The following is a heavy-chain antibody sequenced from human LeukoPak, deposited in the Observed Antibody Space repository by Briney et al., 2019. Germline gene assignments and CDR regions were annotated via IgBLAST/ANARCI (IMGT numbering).Heavy chain of an antibody. CDR3: ASFTFGGVIVTNWFDP. Sequence: SETLSLTCVVYGGSFSGYYWSWIRQPPGKGLEWIGEINHSGSTNYNPSLKSRVTISVDTSKNQFSLKLSSVTAADTAVYYCASFTFGGVIVTNWFDPWGQGTLVTVSS. V-gene: IGHV4-34*01. D-gene: IGHD3-16*02. CDR2: INHSGST. J-gene: IGHJ5*02. CDR1: GGSFSGYY.